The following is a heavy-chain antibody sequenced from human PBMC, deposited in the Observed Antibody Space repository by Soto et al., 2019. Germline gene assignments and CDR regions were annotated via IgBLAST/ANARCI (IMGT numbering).Heavy chain of an antibody. CDR3: ARGLAELLERYYGMDV. V-gene: IGHV1-2*02. J-gene: IGHJ6*04. CDR1: GHTFTGYY. CDR2: INPNSGGT. D-gene: IGHD2-15*01. Sequence: ASVKVSSKASGHTFTGYYMHSVRQAPGQGLEGMGWINPNSGGTNYAQKFQGRVTMTRDTSIRTAYMELSGLRSDDTAVYYCARGLAELLERYYGMDVWGKGTRVTASS.